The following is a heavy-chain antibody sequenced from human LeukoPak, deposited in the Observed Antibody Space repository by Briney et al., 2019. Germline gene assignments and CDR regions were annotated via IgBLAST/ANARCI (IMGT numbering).Heavy chain of an antibody. V-gene: IGHV4-59*01. CDR3: ARGYGDFRVEGRYFHS. D-gene: IGHD4-17*01. CDR1: GGSISGYY. Sequence: SETLSLTCTVSGGSISGYYWTWIRQPPGKGLEWIGFIYYSGSTNYNPSLKSRVTMSVDTSKNQFSLNLSSVTAADTAVYYCARGYGDFRVEGRYFHSWGQGTLVTVSS. J-gene: IGHJ4*02. CDR2: IYYSGST.